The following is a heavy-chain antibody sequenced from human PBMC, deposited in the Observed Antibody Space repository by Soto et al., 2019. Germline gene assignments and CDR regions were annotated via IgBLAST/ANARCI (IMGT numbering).Heavy chain of an antibody. CDR2: IIPMFGTT. J-gene: IGHJ6*02. CDR3: ARGVVPAAGAAPHYFHYGVDV. D-gene: IGHD2-2*01. Sequence: QVQLVQSGTEVKKPGSSVKVSCKTSGDTFKKFAISWVRQAPGQGPEWMGGIIPMFGTTKYTQKFQGRVTFTAEKSTGTAYMELTSLMSEDTATYFCARGVVPAAGAAPHYFHYGVDVFGQGTTVTVSS. V-gene: IGHV1-69*06. CDR1: GDTFKKFA.